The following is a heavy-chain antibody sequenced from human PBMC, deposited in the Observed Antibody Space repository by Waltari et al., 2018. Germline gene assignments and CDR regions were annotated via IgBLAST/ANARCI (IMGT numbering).Heavy chain of an antibody. CDR1: GFTFSSYG. D-gene: IGHD1-26*01. Sequence: VHLLESGGGLVQPGGSLRLSCAASGFTFSSYGMPWVRRAPGKGLEWVAVIWYDGSNKYYTDSVKGRFTISRDNSKNTLYLQMNGLRAEDTAVYYCARAISGSRSGTDYWGQGTLVTVSS. CDR2: IWYDGSNK. V-gene: IGHV3-33*01. CDR3: ARAISGSRSGTDY. J-gene: IGHJ4*02.